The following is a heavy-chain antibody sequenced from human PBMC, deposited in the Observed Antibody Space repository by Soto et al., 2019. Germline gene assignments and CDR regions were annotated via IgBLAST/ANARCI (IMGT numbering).Heavy chain of an antibody. V-gene: IGHV3-15*01. J-gene: IGHJ6*03. Sequence: GGSLRLSCAASGFTFSNAWMSWVRQAPGKGLEWVGRIKSKTDGGTTDYAAPVKGRFTISRDDSKNTLYLQMNSLKTEDTAVYYCTTDNYYYGSGSYYRLLGVMDVWGKGTTVTVSS. CDR3: TTDNYYYGSGSYYRLLGVMDV. CDR2: IKSKTDGGTT. D-gene: IGHD3-10*01. CDR1: GFTFSNAW.